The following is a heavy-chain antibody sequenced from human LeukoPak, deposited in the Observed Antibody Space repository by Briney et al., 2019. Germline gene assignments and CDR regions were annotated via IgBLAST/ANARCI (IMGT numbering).Heavy chain of an antibody. CDR1: RLTLSSHA. D-gene: IGHD3-10*01. J-gene: IGHJ4*02. V-gene: IGHV3-23*01. Sequence: GGSLRLSCAASRLTLSSHAMSWVRQPPGRGLEWVSAISGSGCSTYCRDSVKGRFNISRDNSKNTLYLQMNSLRAEDTAVYYCAKTYYYCSGRYCFDYWGQGTLVTVSS. CDR3: AKTYYYCSGRYCFDY. CDR2: ISGSGCST.